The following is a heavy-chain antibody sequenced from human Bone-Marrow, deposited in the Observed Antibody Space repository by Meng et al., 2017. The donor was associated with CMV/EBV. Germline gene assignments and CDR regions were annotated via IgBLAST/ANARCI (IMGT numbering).Heavy chain of an antibody. CDR2: IKSKTDGGTT. D-gene: IGHD2-21*02. J-gene: IGHJ4*02. V-gene: IGHV3-15*01. CDR1: GFTFSNAW. CDR3: TTDRGDCRN. Sequence: GGSLRLSCAASGFTFSNAWMSWVRQAPGKGLEWVGPIKSKTDGGTTDYAAPVKGRFTISRDDSKNTLYLQMNSLKTEDTAVYYCTTDRGDCRNWGQGTLVTVSS.